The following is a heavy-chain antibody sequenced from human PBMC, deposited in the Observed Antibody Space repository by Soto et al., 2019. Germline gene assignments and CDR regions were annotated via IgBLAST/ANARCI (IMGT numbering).Heavy chain of an antibody. J-gene: IGHJ5*02. CDR2: INHSGST. V-gene: IGHV4-34*01. Sequence: QVQLQQWGAGLLKPSETLSLTCAVYGGSFSGYYWSWIRQPPGKGLAWIGEINHSGSTNYNPSLKSRVTISVDTSKNQFSLKLSSVTAADTAVYYCAREKFQTYGSGSYQRAGFDPLGQGTLGTVSS. CDR3: AREKFQTYGSGSYQRAGFDP. CDR1: GGSFSGYY. D-gene: IGHD3-10*01.